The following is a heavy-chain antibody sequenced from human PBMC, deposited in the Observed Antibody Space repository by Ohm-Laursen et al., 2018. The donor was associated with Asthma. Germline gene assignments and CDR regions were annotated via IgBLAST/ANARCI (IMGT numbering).Heavy chain of an antibody. CDR2: ISTASTFI. Sequence: SLRLSCAASGYTFSRYSIHWVRQVPGKGLEWVASISTASTFIYYADSVRGRFTTSRDNAKNSVYLQMNSLRAEDTAVYYCAKGGSSSWYEMDVWGQGTTVTVSS. CDR1: GYTFSRYS. D-gene: IGHD6-13*01. V-gene: IGHV3-21*04. CDR3: AKGGSSSWYEMDV. J-gene: IGHJ6*02.